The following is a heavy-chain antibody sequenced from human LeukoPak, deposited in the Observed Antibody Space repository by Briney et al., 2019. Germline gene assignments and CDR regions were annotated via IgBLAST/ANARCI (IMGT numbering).Heavy chain of an antibody. CDR3: ARSYYDILTGITTPDGY. Sequence: ASVKVSCKASGYAFSFYGINWVRQAPGQGLEWMGFISVNNGNTHYAEKFQGRVTMATDTSTSTAYLEVRSLRSEDTAVYYCARSYYDILTGITTPDGYWGQGTLVTVSS. CDR1: GYAFSFYG. D-gene: IGHD3-9*01. J-gene: IGHJ4*02. V-gene: IGHV1-18*01. CDR2: ISVNNGNT.